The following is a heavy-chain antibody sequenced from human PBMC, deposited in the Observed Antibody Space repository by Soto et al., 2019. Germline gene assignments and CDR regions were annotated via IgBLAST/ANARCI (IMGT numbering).Heavy chain of an antibody. CDR3: ARDVDYDFWSGHVSDGLDV. D-gene: IGHD3-3*01. Sequence: QVQLQESGPGLVKPSETLSLMCSVTGGSIDNYYWTWIRQPAGKGLEWIGRIHTSGRTSYNPSLKNRFTMSVDIFKNQFSLNLSSVTAADTAVYYCARDVDYDFWSGHVSDGLDVWGQGTTVTVSS. J-gene: IGHJ6*02. CDR2: IHTSGRT. V-gene: IGHV4-4*07. CDR1: GGSIDNYY.